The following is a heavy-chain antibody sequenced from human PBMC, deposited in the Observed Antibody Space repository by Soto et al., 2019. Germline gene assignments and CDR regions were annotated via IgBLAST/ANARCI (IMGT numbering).Heavy chain of an antibody. Sequence: PGGSLRLSCAASGFPVSINYMSLVRQAPGKGLEWVSVIYSGGSTYYADSVKGRFTISRDNSKNTLYLQMNSLRAEDTAVYYCARDRCSSWDYWGQGTLVTVSS. CDR2: IYSGGST. J-gene: IGHJ4*02. D-gene: IGHD6-6*01. CDR1: GFPVSINY. V-gene: IGHV3-53*01. CDR3: ARDRCSSWDY.